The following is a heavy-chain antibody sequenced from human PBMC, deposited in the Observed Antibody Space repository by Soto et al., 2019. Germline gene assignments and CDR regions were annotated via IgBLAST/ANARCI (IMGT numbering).Heavy chain of an antibody. Sequence: QVQLQESGPGLVKPSQTLSLTCTVSGGSISSGDYYWSWIRQPPGKGLEWIGYIYYSGSTYYNPSLKSRXXIXVXXSKNQFSLKLSSVTAADTAVYYWAREGQYSSGFDYWGQGTLVTVSS. CDR1: GGSISSGDYY. J-gene: IGHJ4*02. CDR3: AREGQYSSGFDY. V-gene: IGHV4-30-4*01. CDR2: IYYSGST. D-gene: IGHD6-19*01.